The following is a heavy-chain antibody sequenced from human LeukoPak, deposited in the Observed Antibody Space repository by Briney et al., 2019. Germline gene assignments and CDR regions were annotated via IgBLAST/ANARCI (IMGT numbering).Heavy chain of an antibody. CDR2: INPSSGGT. CDR1: GYAFTSYY. CDR3: ARPGYSFGLDY. V-gene: IGHV1-46*01. Sequence: ASVKVSCKASGYAFTSYYIHWVRQAPGQGLEWMGVINPSSGGTSYAQKFQGRVTMTRDTSTGTVYMALSSLRFEDTAVYYCARPGYSFGLDYWAREPWSPSPQ. J-gene: IGHJ4*02. D-gene: IGHD5-18*01.